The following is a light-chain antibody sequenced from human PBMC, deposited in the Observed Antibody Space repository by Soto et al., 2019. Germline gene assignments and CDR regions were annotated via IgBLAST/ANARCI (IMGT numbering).Light chain of an antibody. Sequence: DIQMTQSPSSLSASVGDRVTITCRASQGISNYLAWYQQKPGTVPKLLIYAASTLQSGVPSRFSGSGSGTDFTLIISSLQPEDVSTYYCQKYNSVPFTFGPGTKVDIK. CDR2: AAS. J-gene: IGKJ3*01. CDR3: QKYNSVPFT. CDR1: QGISNY. V-gene: IGKV1-27*01.